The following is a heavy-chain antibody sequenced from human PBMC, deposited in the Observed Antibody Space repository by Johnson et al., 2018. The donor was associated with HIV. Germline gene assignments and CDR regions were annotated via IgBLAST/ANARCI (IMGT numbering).Heavy chain of an antibody. J-gene: IGHJ3*02. CDR2: ISTSGSTI. CDR1: GFIFNDYY. Sequence: QVQLVESGGGVVQPGRSLRLSCAASGFIFNDYYMIWIRQAPGKGLELLSYISTSGSTIYYADSVKGRFTISRDNAKNSLYLQMNSLRAEDTAVYYCAKVGSGSYLGAFHIWGQGTMVTVSS. CDR3: AKVGSGSYLGAFHI. V-gene: IGHV3-11*04. D-gene: IGHD1-26*01.